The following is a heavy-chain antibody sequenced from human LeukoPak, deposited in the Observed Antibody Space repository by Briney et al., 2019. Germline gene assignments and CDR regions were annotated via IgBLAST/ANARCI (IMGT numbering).Heavy chain of an antibody. CDR1: GYTFTSYD. V-gene: IGHV1-8*01. CDR2: MNPNSGNT. Sequence: GASVTVSCKASGYTFTSYDINWVRQATGQGLEWMGWMNPNSGNTGYVQKFQGRVTMTRNTSISTAYMELSSLRSEDTAVYYCARPRRLNYYYYGMDVWGQGTTVTVSS. J-gene: IGHJ6*02. CDR3: ARPRRLNYYYYGMDV.